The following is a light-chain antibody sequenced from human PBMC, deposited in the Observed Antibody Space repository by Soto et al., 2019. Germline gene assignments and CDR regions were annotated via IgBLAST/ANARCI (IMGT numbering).Light chain of an antibody. CDR3: QQYNNWPPYT. J-gene: IGKJ2*01. Sequence: EIVMTQSPATLSVSPGERATLSCRASQRVSSNLAWYQQKPGQAPRRLIYGASTRAIGIPARFSGSGSGTEFTLTISSLQSEDFAVYYCQQYNNWPPYTFGQGNKLEIK. CDR1: QRVSSN. V-gene: IGKV3-15*01. CDR2: GAS.